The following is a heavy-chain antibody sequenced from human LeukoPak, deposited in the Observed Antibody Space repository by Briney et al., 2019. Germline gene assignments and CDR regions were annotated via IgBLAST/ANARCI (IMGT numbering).Heavy chain of an antibody. V-gene: IGHV4-30-2*01. Sequence: SETLSLTCAVSGGSISSGGYSWSWIRQPPGKGLEWIGYIYHSGSTYYNPSLKSRVTISVDRSKNQFSLKLSSVTAADTAVYYCAREVATIGAYYFDYWGQGTLVTVSS. CDR2: IYHSGST. D-gene: IGHD5-12*01. CDR3: AREVATIGAYYFDY. J-gene: IGHJ4*02. CDR1: GGSISSGGYS.